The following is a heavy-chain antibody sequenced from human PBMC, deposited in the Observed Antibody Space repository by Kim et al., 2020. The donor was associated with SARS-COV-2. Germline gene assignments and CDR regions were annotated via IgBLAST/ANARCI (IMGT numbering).Heavy chain of an antibody. D-gene: IGHD3-9*01. CDR3: TTDDVSPETDNYYYYGMDV. CDR1: GFTFSNAW. J-gene: IGHJ6*02. V-gene: IGHV3-15*01. CDR2: IKSKTDGGTT. Sequence: GGSLRLSCAASGFTFSNAWMSWVRQTPGKGLEWVGRIKSKTDGGTTDYAAPVKGRFTISRDDSKNTLYLQMNSLKTEDTAVYYCTTDDVSPETDNYYYYGMDVWGQGTTVTVSS.